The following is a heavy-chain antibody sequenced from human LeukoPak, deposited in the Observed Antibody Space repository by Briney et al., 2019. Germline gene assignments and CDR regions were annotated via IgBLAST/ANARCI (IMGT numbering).Heavy chain of an antibody. Sequence: ASVKVSCKASGYTFTGYRMHWVRQAPGQGLEWMGRINPNSGDTNYAQKFQGRVTMTRDTSISTAYMELSRLTSDDTAVYYCARDYCSSTSCLFDYWGQGTLVTVSS. CDR2: INPNSGDT. J-gene: IGHJ4*02. CDR1: GYTFTGYR. CDR3: ARDYCSSTSCLFDY. D-gene: IGHD2-2*01. V-gene: IGHV1-2*06.